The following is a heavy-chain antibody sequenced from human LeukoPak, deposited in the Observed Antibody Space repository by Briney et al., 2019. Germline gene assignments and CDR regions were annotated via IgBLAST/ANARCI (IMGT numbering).Heavy chain of an antibody. J-gene: IGHJ5*02. CDR3: ARGGQQQLVLPNWFDP. CDR1: GGTFSSYA. V-gene: IGHV1-69*13. Sequence: SVKVSCKASGGTFSSYAISWVRQAPGQGLEWMGGIIPIFGTANYAQKFQGRVTITADESTSTAYMELSSLRSEDTAVYYCARGGQQQLVLPNWFDPWGQGTLATVSS. D-gene: IGHD6-13*01. CDR2: IIPIFGTA.